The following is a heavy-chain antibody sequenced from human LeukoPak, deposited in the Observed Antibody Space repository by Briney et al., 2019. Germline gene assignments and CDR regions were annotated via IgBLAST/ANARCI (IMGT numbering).Heavy chain of an antibody. D-gene: IGHD6-13*01. CDR1: GYSISSGYY. Sequence: PSETLSLTCTVSGYSISSGYYWSWIRQPPGKGLEWIGEINHSGSTNYNPSLKSRVTISVDTSKNQFSLKLSSVTAADTAVYYCARASKEQLAFLLLRSRSCFDYWGQGTLVTVSS. J-gene: IGHJ4*02. CDR3: ARASKEQLAFLLLRSRSCFDY. CDR2: INHSGST. V-gene: IGHV4-34*01.